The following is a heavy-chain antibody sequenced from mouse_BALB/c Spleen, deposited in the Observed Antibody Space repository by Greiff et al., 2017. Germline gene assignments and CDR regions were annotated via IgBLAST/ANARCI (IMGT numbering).Heavy chain of an antibody. J-gene: IGHJ4*01. Sequence: QVQLQQSGAELVRPGVSVKISCKGSGYTFTDYAMHWVKQSHAKSLEWIGVISTYYGDASYNQKFKGKATMTVDKSSSTAYMELARLTSEDSAIYYCARGLYTGVQYAMDYWGQGTSVTVSS. CDR1: GYTFTDYA. D-gene: IGHD1-3*01. CDR2: ISTYYGDA. CDR3: ARGLYTGVQYAMDY. V-gene: IGHV1S137*01.